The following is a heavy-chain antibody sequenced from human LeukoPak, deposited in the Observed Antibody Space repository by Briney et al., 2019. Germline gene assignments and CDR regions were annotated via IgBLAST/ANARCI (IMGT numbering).Heavy chain of an antibody. CDR1: GGSITTSDFD. V-gene: IGHV4-39*01. D-gene: IGHD6-19*01. J-gene: IGHJ4*02. Sequence: PSETLSLTCTVSGGSITTSDFDWAWIRQPPGQGFEWIATISSSGKAYYYPSLMSRVTISVDTSKNQFSLKLTSVTAADTAVFYCARSYSSGWFYFDDWGQGTLVTVSS. CDR3: ARSYSSGWFYFDD. CDR2: ISSSGKA.